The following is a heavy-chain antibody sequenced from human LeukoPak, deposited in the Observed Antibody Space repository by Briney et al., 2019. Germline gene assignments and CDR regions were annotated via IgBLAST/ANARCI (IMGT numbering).Heavy chain of an antibody. J-gene: IGHJ4*02. CDR1: GFTFSSYW. D-gene: IGHD2-2*01. CDR2: IKQDGSEK. V-gene: IGHV3-7*01. CDR3: ARRRSLGYCSSTSCYGYYFDY. Sequence: GGSLRLSCAASGFTFSSYWMSWVRQAPGKGLEWVANIKQDGSEKYYVDSVKGRFTISRDNAKSSLYLQMNSLRAEDTAVYYCARRRSLGYCSSTSCYGYYFDYWGQGTLVTVSS.